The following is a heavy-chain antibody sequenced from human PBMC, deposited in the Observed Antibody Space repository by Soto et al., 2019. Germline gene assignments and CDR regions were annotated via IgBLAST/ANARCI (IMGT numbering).Heavy chain of an antibody. CDR3: AKDKISRSVAAASRNWSDP. CDR1: GFPFSSYA. V-gene: IGHV3-23*01. J-gene: IGHJ5*02. CDR2: ISSGGDIT. D-gene: IGHD6-25*01. Sequence: GGSLRLSCAASGFPFSSYAVNWVRQAPGKGLEWLSTISSGGDITFYADSVKGRFTISRDNSNNTLFLQMSGLRADDTAVYFCAKDKISRSVAAASRNWSDPWGQGTLVTVSS.